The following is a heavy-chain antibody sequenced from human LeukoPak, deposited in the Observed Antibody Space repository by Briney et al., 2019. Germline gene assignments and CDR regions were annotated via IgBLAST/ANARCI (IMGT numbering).Heavy chain of an antibody. CDR3: ARDPGDIVVVVAGNYMDV. Sequence: ASVKVSCKASGYTFTSYGISWVRQAPGQGLEWMGWISAYNGNTNYAQKLQGRVTMTTDTSTSTAYMELRSLRSDDTAVYYCARDPGDIVVVVAGNYMDVWGKGTTVTVSS. J-gene: IGHJ6*03. D-gene: IGHD2-15*01. V-gene: IGHV1-18*01. CDR2: ISAYNGNT. CDR1: GYTFTSYG.